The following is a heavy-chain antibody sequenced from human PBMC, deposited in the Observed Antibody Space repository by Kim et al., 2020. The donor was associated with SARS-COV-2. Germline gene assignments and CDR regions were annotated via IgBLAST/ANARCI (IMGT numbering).Heavy chain of an antibody. CDR1: GFSFSTSG. CDR3: ANGQIWNGDY. D-gene: IGHD1-1*01. CDR2: ISAVGGST. J-gene: IGHJ4*02. Sequence: GGSLRLSCAASGFSFSTSGMHWVRQAPGKGLEWVSGISAVGGSTSYADSVKGRFTISRDNSKNTLYLQMNSLRPEDTAVYYCANGQIWNGDYWGQGTLVTVST. V-gene: IGHV3-23*01.